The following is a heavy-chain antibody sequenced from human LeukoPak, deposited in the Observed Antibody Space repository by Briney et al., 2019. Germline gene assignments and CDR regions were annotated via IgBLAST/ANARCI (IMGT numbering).Heavy chain of an antibody. CDR2: IKQDGSEK. CDR3: ARDYDFWSSDI. D-gene: IGHD3-3*01. Sequence: GGSLRLSCAASGFTFSSYWMSWVRQAPGKGLEWVANIKQDGSEKYYVDSVKGRLTISRDNAKNSLYLQMNSLRAEDTAVYYCARDYDFWSSDIWGQGTMVTVSS. V-gene: IGHV3-7*01. J-gene: IGHJ3*02. CDR1: GFTFSSYW.